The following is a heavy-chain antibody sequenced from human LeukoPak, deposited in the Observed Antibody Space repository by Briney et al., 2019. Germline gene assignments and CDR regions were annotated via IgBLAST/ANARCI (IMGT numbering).Heavy chain of an antibody. CDR3: AREGVYSYGYVLGY. CDR1: GGSISSSNW. Sequence: SETLSLTCAVSGGSISSSNWWSWVRQPPGKGLEWIGEIYHSGSTNYNPSLKSRVTISVDKSKNQFSLKLSSVTAADTAVYYCAREGVYSYGYVLGYWGQGTLVTVSS. D-gene: IGHD5-18*01. CDR2: IYHSGST. V-gene: IGHV4-4*02. J-gene: IGHJ4*02.